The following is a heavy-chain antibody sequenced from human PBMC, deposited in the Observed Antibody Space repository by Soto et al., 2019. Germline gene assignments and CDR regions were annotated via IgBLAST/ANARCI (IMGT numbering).Heavy chain of an antibody. CDR2: IYYTGST. CDR1: GGSIISSGYY. D-gene: IGHD5-18*01. Sequence: ASETLSLTCPVPGGSIISSGYYWGWIRQPPGKGLEWIGSIYYTGSTYYNPSLKSRVTISVDTSKNQFSLRLSSVTAADTAVYYCARLIYSYGEAYFDYWGQGTLVTVS. V-gene: IGHV4-39*01. CDR3: ARLIYSYGEAYFDY. J-gene: IGHJ4*02.